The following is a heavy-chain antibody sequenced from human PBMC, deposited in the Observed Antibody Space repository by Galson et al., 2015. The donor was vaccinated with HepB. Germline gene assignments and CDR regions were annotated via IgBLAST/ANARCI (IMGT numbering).Heavy chain of an antibody. CDR1: GYTFTSYY. CDR3: ARVGGDYDESDLTWAYYFDY. Sequence: SVKVSCKASGYTFTSYYMHWVRQAPGQGLEWMGIINPSGGSTSYAQKFQGRVTMTRDTSTSTVYMELSSLRSEDTAVYYCARVGGDYDESDLTWAYYFDYWGQGTLVTVSS. J-gene: IGHJ4*02. CDR2: INPSGGST. V-gene: IGHV1-46*03. D-gene: IGHD3-22*01.